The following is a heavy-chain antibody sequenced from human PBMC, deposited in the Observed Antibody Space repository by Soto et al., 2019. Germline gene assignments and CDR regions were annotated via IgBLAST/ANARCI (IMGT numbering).Heavy chain of an antibody. CDR3: TRGPRPSSVGTGAF. Sequence: PGGSLRLSCAASGFTFTRYSMNWVRQAPGKGLEWVSSISSTTNYIYYGDSMKGRFTISRDNAKNSLYLEMNSLRVEDTALYYCTRGPRPSSVGTGAFWGQGTLVTVSS. CDR2: ISSTTNYI. CDR1: GFTFTRYS. V-gene: IGHV3-21*06. J-gene: IGHJ4*02. D-gene: IGHD3-10*01.